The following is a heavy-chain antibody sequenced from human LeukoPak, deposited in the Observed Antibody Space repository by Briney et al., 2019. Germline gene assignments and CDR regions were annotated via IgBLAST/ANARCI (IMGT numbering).Heavy chain of an antibody. D-gene: IGHD6-19*01. CDR3: ASSGYSSGWYAFDY. CDR1: GYSISSGYY. V-gene: IGHV4-38-2*02. Sequence: SETLALTCTVSGYSISSGYYWGWIRQPPGKGLEWIGSIYHSGSTYYSPSLKSRVTISVDTSKNQFSLKLSSVTAADTAVYYCASSGYSSGWYAFDYWGQGTLVTVSS. J-gene: IGHJ4*02. CDR2: IYHSGST.